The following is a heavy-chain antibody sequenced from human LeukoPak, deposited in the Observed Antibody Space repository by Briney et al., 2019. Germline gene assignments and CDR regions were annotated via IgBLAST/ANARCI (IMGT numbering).Heavy chain of an antibody. CDR1: GFTFSSYA. V-gene: IGHV3-23*01. CDR3: AKDRYYDNSANHYESES. Sequence: GGSLRLSCAASGFTFSSYAMSWVRQAPGKGLDWVSAISGSGGSTHYADSVTGRFTISRDNSKNTLYLQMNSLRAEDTAVCYCAKDRYYDNSANHYESESWGQGTLVTVSS. D-gene: IGHD3-22*01. CDR2: ISGSGGST. J-gene: IGHJ5*02.